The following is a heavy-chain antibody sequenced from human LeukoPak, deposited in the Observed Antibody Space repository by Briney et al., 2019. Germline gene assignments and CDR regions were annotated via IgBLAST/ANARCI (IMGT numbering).Heavy chain of an antibody. CDR2: IYYTGGT. CDR1: GGSISSHY. CDR3: ARDGYGSGRSLVE. D-gene: IGHD3-10*01. Sequence: PSETLSLTCTVSGGSISSHYWSWIRQPPGRGREWVGYIYYTGGTDYNAPPKRRATISADTAKTQFSLKLSSVTAADTAVYYCARDGYGSGRSLVEWGQGTLVTVSS. V-gene: IGHV4-59*11. J-gene: IGHJ4*02.